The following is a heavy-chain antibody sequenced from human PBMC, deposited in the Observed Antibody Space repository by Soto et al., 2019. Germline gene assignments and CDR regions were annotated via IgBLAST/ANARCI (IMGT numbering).Heavy chain of an antibody. CDR3: ARGGLGRYFGWLLVLDY. V-gene: IGHV3-33*01. CDR1: GFTFSSYG. Sequence: PGGSLRLSCAASGFTFSSYGMHWVRQAPGKGLEWVAVIWYDGSNKYYADSVKGRFTISRDNSKNTLYLQMNSLRAEDTAVYYCARGGLGRYFGWLLVLDYWGQGTLVTVSS. D-gene: IGHD3-9*01. CDR2: IWYDGSNK. J-gene: IGHJ4*02.